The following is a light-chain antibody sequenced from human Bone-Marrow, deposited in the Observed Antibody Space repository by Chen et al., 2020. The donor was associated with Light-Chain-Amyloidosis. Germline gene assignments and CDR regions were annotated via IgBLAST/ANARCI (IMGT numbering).Light chain of an antibody. CDR2: WAS. V-gene: IGKV4-1*01. J-gene: IGKJ3*01. Sequence: DIVMTQSPDSLAVSLGERATINCKSSQSVLYSSNNKNYLAWYQQKPGQPPKLLIHWASTRESGVPDRFSGSGSGTDFTLTISSLQAEDVAVYYCQQYYNTLTFGPGTKVSIK. CDR3: QQYYNTLT. CDR1: QSVLYSSNNKNY.